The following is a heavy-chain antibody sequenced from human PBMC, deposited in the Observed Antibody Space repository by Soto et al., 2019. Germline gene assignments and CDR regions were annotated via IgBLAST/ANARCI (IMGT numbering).Heavy chain of an antibody. J-gene: IGHJ4*02. V-gene: IGHV1-69*13. CDR1: GGTFSSYS. D-gene: IGHD3-22*01. CDR3: AYEPYDSSGYYMDY. Sequence: SVKVSCKASGGTFSSYSISWVRQAPGQGLEWMGGIIPIFGTANYAQKFQGRVTITADESTSTAYMELSSLRSEDTAVYYCAYEPYDSSGYYMDYWGQGTLVTVSS. CDR2: IIPIFGTA.